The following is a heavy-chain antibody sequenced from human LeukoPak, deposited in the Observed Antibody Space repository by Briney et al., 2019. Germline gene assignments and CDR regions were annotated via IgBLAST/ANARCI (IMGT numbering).Heavy chain of an antibody. CDR2: INHSGST. V-gene: IGHV4-34*01. J-gene: IGHJ5*02. CDR3: AERLRWNGYPFDP. D-gene: IGHD5-12*01. Sequence: PSETLSLTCAVYGGSFSGYYWSWIRQPPGKGLGWIGEINHSGSTNYNPSLKSRVTISVDTSKNQFSLKLSSVTAADTAVYYCAERLRWNGYPFDPWGQGTLVTVSS. CDR1: GGSFSGYY.